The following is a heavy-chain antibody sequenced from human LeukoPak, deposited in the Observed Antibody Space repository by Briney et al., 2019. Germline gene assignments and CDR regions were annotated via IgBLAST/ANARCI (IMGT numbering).Heavy chain of an antibody. V-gene: IGHV3-11*01. D-gene: IGHD3-22*01. J-gene: IGHJ4*02. CDR3: AREPYYDSSGYCLDY. CDR2: ISSGGSSI. CDR1: GFTFRSYW. Sequence: GGSLRLSCAASGFTFRSYWMSWIRQAPGKGLEWVSYISSGGSSIYYADSVKGRFTISRDNAKNSLYLQMNSLRAEDTAVYYCAREPYYDSSGYCLDYWGQGTLVTVSS.